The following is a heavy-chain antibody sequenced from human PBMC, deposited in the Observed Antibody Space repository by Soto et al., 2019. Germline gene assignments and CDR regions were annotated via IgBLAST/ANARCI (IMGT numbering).Heavy chain of an antibody. J-gene: IGHJ4*02. Sequence: QVQLMQSGAEVKKPGSSVKVSCKASGGTFSSYAISWVRQAPGQGLEWMGGIIPIFGTANYAQKFQGRVTITADESTSTAYMELSSLRSEDTAVYYCARGGSYGYRNAASFDYWGQGTLVTVSS. CDR3: ARGGSYGYRNAASFDY. D-gene: IGHD5-18*01. V-gene: IGHV1-69*12. CDR2: IIPIFGTA. CDR1: GGTFSSYA.